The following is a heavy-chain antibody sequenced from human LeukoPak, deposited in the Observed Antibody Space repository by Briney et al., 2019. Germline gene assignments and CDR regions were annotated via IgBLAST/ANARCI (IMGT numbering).Heavy chain of an antibody. CDR1: GFSLPTRGMC. V-gene: IGHV2-70*01. Sequence: SGPALLQPTQTLTLTCTFSGFSLPTRGMCVSWIRQPPGKALEWLALIDWDDDKYYSTSLKTRLTISNDTSKNQVVLTMTNMDPVDTATYYCARIPGSGSYYYFDYWGQGTLVTVSS. CDR3: ARIPGSGSYYYFDY. D-gene: IGHD3-10*01. CDR2: IDWDDDK. J-gene: IGHJ4*02.